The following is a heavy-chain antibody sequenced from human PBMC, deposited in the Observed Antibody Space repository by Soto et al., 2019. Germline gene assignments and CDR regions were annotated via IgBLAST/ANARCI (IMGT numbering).Heavy chain of an antibody. Sequence: PSETLSLTCTVSGGSISHYYWSWIRQSPGKGLEWIGYVYYGGSTNYNPSLKSRVTISVDTPKNQFSLKLSSVTAADTAVYYCAKNWNWGSLVHWGQGTLVTVSS. CDR2: VYYGGST. CDR1: GGSISHYY. D-gene: IGHD7-27*01. J-gene: IGHJ4*02. V-gene: IGHV4-59*08. CDR3: AKNWNWGSLVH.